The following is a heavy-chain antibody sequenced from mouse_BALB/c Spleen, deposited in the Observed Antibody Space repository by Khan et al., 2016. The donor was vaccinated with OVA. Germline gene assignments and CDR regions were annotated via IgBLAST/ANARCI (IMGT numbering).Heavy chain of an antibody. CDR3: ARGYWFDY. CDR2: ISSGDTT. J-gene: IGHJ3*01. CDR1: GFTFSNYG. Sequence: EVELVESGGGLVKPGGSLKLSCAASGFTFSNYGVSWVRQTPEKRLEWVASISSGDTTYYPDSVKGRFTTSTDNARNILYLQMSSLRSEDTAVYYCARGYWFDYWGQGTLVTISA. V-gene: IGHV5-6-5*01.